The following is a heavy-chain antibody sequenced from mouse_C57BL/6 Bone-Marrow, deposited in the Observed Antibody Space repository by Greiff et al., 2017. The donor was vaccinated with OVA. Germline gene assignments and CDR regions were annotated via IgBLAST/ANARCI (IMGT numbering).Heavy chain of an antibody. V-gene: IGHV1-54*01. CDR1: GYAFTNYL. CDR2: INPGSGGT. CDR3: ARYGSSHYYAMDY. Sequence: QVQLQQSGAELVRPGTSVKVSCKASGYAFTNYLIEWVKQRPGQGLEWIGVINPGSGGTNYNEKFKGKATLTADKSSSTAYMQLSSLTSEDSAVYFCARYGSSHYYAMDYWGHGTSVTVSS. J-gene: IGHJ4*01. D-gene: IGHD1-1*01.